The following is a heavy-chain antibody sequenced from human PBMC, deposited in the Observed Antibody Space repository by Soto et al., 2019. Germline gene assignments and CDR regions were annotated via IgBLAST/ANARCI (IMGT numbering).Heavy chain of an antibody. CDR2: ISSSGGNT. CDR3: AKVASSGRIYDY. CDR1: GFTFSSYV. Sequence: EVQLLESGGGLVQPGGSLRLSCAASGFTFSSYVMSWFRQAPGKGLEWVSSISSSGGNTYYADSVKGRITISRDNSKNALYLQMNSLRAEDTVVYFCAKVASSGRIYDYWGRGTLVTVSS. D-gene: IGHD3-22*01. V-gene: IGHV3-23*01. J-gene: IGHJ4*02.